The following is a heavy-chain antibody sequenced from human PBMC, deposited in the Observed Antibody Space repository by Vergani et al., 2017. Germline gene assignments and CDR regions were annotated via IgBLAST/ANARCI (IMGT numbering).Heavy chain of an antibody. CDR1: GFTFSTYA. D-gene: IGHD1-26*01. Sequence: EVQLLESGGSLKQPGGSVRLSCAASGFTFSTYAMHWVRQAPGKGLEWVSALTGGGGSTYYADSFKGRFIISRDNSRDTLYLQMNSLRPEDTATYYCVKDAGSYENFFDSWGQGNWVTVFS. CDR3: VKDAGSYENFFDS. J-gene: IGHJ4*02. CDR2: LTGGGGST. V-gene: IGHV3-23*01.